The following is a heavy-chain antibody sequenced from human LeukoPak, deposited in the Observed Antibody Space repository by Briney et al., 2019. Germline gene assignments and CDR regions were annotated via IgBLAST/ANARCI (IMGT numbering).Heavy chain of an antibody. V-gene: IGHV5-51*01. CDR2: MYPGDSDT. CDR3: ARLGSGNWFDP. Sequence: GESLKISCKGSGSRFTNYWILWVRQMPGKGLEWMGMMYPGDSDTRYSPSFQGQVTISADKSISTAYLQWSSLKASDAAMYYCARLGSGNWFDPWGQGTLVTVSS. D-gene: IGHD1-14*01. J-gene: IGHJ5*02. CDR1: GSRFTNYW.